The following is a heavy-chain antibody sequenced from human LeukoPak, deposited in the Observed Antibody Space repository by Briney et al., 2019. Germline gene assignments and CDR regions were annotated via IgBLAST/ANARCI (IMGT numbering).Heavy chain of an antibody. CDR1: GGSISSYY. D-gene: IGHD3-3*01. J-gene: IGHJ6*03. CDR2: IYTSGST. V-gene: IGHV4-4*07. Sequence: SETLSLTCTVSGGSISSYYWSWIRQPAGKGLEWIGRIYTSGSTNYNPSHKSRVTISVDKSKNQFSLKLSSVTAADTAVYYCARGWGLAWSGYSRRTENYMDVWGKGTTVTVSS. CDR3: ARGWGLAWSGYSRRTENYMDV.